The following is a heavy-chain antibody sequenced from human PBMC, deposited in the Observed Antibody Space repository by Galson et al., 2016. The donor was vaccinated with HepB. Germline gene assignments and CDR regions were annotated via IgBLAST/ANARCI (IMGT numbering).Heavy chain of an antibody. J-gene: IGHJ3*02. CDR1: GYTFTTYG. CDR3: ARADYYVSSGYFGAFDI. D-gene: IGHD3-22*01. V-gene: IGHV1-18*01. CDR2: ISAYNGNT. Sequence: SVKVSCKASGYTFTTYGITWVRQAPGQGLEWMGRISAYNGNTNYAQKLQGRVTMTTDTSTSTAYMELRSLRSDDTAVYFCARADYYVSSGYFGAFDIWGQETMVTVSS.